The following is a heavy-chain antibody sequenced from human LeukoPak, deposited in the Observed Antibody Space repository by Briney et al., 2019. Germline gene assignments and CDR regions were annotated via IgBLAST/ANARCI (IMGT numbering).Heavy chain of an antibody. CDR3: ARGRIYDFWSGSTLGAFDI. V-gene: IGHV4-61*02. Sequence: SETLSLTCTVSGGSISSGSYYWSWIRQPAGKGLEWIGRIYTSGSTNYNPSLKSRVTISVDTSKNQFSLKLSPVTAADTAVYYCARGRIYDFWSGSTLGAFDIWGQGTMVTVSS. D-gene: IGHD3-3*01. CDR1: GGSISSGSYY. J-gene: IGHJ3*02. CDR2: IYTSGST.